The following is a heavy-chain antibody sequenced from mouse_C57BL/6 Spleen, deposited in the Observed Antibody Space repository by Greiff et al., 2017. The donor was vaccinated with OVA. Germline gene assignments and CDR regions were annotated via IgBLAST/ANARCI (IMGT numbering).Heavy chain of an antibody. Sequence: QVQLQQPGAELVKPGASVKLSCKASGYTFTSYWMHWVKQRPGQGLEWIGMIHPNSGSTNYNEKFKSKATLTVDKSSSTAYMQLSSLTSEDSAVYYCAYYDYDGDYYAMDDWGQGTSVTVSS. CDR1: GYTFTSYW. V-gene: IGHV1-64*01. CDR2: IHPNSGST. CDR3: AYYDYDGDYYAMDD. J-gene: IGHJ4*01. D-gene: IGHD2-4*01.